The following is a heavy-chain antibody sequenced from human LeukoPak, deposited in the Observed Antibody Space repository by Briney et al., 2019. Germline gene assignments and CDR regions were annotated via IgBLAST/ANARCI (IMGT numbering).Heavy chain of an antibody. Sequence: SETLSLTCTVSGGSISSHYWSWIRQPPGKGLEWIGYIYTSGSTNYNPSLKSRVTISVDTSKNQFSLKLSSVTAADTAVYYCARFNGFPWAFDIWGQGTMVTVSS. J-gene: IGHJ3*02. D-gene: IGHD2-8*01. V-gene: IGHV4-4*09. CDR3: ARFNGFPWAFDI. CDR2: IYTSGST. CDR1: GGSISSHY.